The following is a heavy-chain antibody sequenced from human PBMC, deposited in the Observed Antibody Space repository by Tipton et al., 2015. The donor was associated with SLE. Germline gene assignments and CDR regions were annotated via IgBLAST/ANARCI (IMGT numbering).Heavy chain of an antibody. CDR1: GGTFGRYA. V-gene: IGHV1-69*06. D-gene: IGHD6-25*01. CDR2: IMPIFGTP. Sequence: QLVQSGAEVQKPGSSVKVSCKASGGTFGRYAISWVRQAPGQGLEWMGGIMPIFGTPDYAQKFQGRVTITADKSTSIAYMELSSLRFEDTALYYCARDLRAAEFDLWGRGTLVTVSS. J-gene: IGHJ2*01. CDR3: ARDLRAAEFDL.